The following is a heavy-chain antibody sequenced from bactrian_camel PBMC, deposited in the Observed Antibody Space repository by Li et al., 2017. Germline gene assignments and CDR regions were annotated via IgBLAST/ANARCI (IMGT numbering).Heavy chain of an antibody. CDR3: AADIRAKGNRWMSPSFWSD. Sequence: QVQLVESGGGSVQTGGSLKLSCTASESIISTYSMGWFRQAPGKEREGVAVLDREGMIRYDDSVKGRFTISKDKKTLYLQMGSLKSEDTAMYYCAADIRAKGNRWMSPSFWSDWGQGTQVTVS. V-gene: IGHV3S53*01. D-gene: IGHD1*01. CDR2: LDREGMI. CDR1: ESIISTYS. J-gene: IGHJ4*01.